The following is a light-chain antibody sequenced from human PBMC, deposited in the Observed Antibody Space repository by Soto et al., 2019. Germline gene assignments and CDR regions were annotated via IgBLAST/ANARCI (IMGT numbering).Light chain of an antibody. CDR1: SSSLGAGFD. Sequence: QAVVTQPPSVSGAPGQRVTISCTGSSSSLGAGFDVHWYQHLPGRAPKLLINGDDNRPSGVPDRFSGSRSGTSASLAITGLQPEDEADYYCQSYDTSLSGAWVFGGGTKVTVL. V-gene: IGLV1-40*01. CDR2: GDD. J-gene: IGLJ3*02. CDR3: QSYDTSLSGAWV.